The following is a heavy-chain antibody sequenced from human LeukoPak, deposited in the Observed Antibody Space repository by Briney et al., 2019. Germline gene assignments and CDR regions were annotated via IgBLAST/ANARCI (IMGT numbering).Heavy chain of an antibody. V-gene: IGHV3-33*01. CDR3: ARGGPNWPSEPFDI. Sequence: GRSLRLSCAASGFVFSAYGMDWVRQAPGKGLEGVAVTWHDGTNKYYADSVKGRFTISRDNSKNTLYLQMDSLRAEDTAVYYCARGGPNWPSEPFDIWGQGTMVTVSS. D-gene: IGHD1-1*01. CDR2: TWHDGTNK. CDR1: GFVFSAYG. J-gene: IGHJ3*02.